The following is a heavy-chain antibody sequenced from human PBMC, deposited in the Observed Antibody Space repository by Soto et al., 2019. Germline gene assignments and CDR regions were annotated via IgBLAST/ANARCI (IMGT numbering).Heavy chain of an antibody. CDR2: ISAYNGNT. V-gene: IGHV1-18*01. CDR1: GYTFTSYG. CDR3: V. Sequence: ASVKVSCKASGYTFTSYGISWVRQAPGQGLEWMGWISAYNGNTNYAQKLQGRVTMTNMDPVDTGTYFCVHLMTAVTTFGMDVWGQGTAVTVSS. D-gene: IGHD4-17*01. J-gene: IGHJ6*02.